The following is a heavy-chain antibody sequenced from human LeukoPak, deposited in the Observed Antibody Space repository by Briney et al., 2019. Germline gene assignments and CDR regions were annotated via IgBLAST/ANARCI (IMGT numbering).Heavy chain of an antibody. J-gene: IGHJ5*02. CDR1: GGSVSSGSYY. D-gene: IGHD4-17*01. CDR3: ASRYGDYVRGWFDP. CDR2: IYYTGST. Sequence: SETLSLTCTVSGGSVSSGSYYWSWIRQPPGKGLEWIGHIYYTGSTKYNPSLKSRITMSIDKSKNQFSLILSSVTAADTAVYYCASRYGDYVRGWFDPWGQGTLVTVSS. V-gene: IGHV4-61*01.